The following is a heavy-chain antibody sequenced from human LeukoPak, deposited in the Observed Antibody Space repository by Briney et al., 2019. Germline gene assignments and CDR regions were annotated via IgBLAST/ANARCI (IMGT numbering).Heavy chain of an antibody. V-gene: IGHV4-34*01. CDR2: INHSGST. Sequence: PSETLSLTCAVYGGSFSGYYWSWIRQPPGKGLEWIGEINHSGSTNYNPSLKSRVTISVDTSKNQFSLKLSSVTAADTAVYYCARGGVTMVRGVIRNFDYWGQGTPVTVSS. CDR1: GGSFSGYY. J-gene: IGHJ4*02. CDR3: ARGGVTMVRGVIRNFDY. D-gene: IGHD3-10*01.